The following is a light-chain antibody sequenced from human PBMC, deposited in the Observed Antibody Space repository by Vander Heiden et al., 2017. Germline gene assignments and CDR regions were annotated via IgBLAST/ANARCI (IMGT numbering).Light chain of an antibody. Sequence: DIQMTQSPSSLSASVGDRVTITCRASQSISSFLNWYQQKPGKAPNLLIYDASRLQSGVPSRFTASGSGTDFTLTISSLQPEDFAAYYCQQSYTTPLNVGQGTKLEIK. CDR1: QSISSF. V-gene: IGKV1-39*01. CDR2: DAS. J-gene: IGKJ2*01. CDR3: QQSYTTPLN.